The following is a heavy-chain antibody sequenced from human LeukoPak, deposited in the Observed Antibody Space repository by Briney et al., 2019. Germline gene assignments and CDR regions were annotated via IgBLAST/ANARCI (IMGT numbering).Heavy chain of an antibody. Sequence: GASVKVSCKASGYTFTSYGISWVRQAPGQGLEWMGWISAYNGNTNYAQKLQGRVTMTTDTSTSTAYMELSSLRSEDTAVYYCARLWFGELTTENWFDPWGQGTLVTVSS. J-gene: IGHJ5*02. V-gene: IGHV1-18*01. CDR3: ARLWFGELTTENWFDP. CDR1: GYTFTSYG. CDR2: ISAYNGNT. D-gene: IGHD3-10*01.